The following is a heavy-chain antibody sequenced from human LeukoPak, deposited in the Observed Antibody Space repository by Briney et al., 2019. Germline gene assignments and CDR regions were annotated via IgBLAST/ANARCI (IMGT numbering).Heavy chain of an antibody. CDR3: ARERGRFSAIDY. Sequence: SETLSLTCTVSGGSISSGTYYWSWIRQHPGKGLEWIGYIYYSGSTYYNPSLKSRLTISLDTSKNQFSLKLSSVTDADTAVYYCARERGRFSAIDYWGQGTLVTVSS. J-gene: IGHJ4*02. V-gene: IGHV4-31*03. D-gene: IGHD3-3*01. CDR2: IYYSGST. CDR1: GGSISSGTYY.